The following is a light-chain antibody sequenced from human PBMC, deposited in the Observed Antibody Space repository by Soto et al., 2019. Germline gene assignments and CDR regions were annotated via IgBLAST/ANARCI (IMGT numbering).Light chain of an antibody. CDR1: QGISSH. V-gene: IGKV1D-43*01. Sequence: AIRMTQSPFSLSASVGDRLTITCWPSQGISSHLACYQQNPAKAPHFFIFYSSSLQSAVPSMFSGSGSGTDDTLAVGSLQPEDFATYCCQQYDISIGPGTKVDIK. CDR2: YSS. CDR3: QQYDIS. J-gene: IGKJ3*01.